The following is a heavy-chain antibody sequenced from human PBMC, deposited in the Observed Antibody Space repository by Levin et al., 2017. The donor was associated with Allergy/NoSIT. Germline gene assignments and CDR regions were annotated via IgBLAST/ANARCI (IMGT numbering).Heavy chain of an antibody. J-gene: IGHJ6*03. V-gene: IGHV4-34*01. CDR2: INHSGST. D-gene: IGHD3-3*01. CDR3: ARGITIFGVVIPPYYYYMDV. CDR1: GGSFSGYY. Sequence: PSETLSLTCAVYGGSFSGYYWSWIRQPPGKGLEWIGEINHSGSTNYNPSLKSRVTISVDTSKNQFSLKLSSVTAADTAVYYCARGITIFGVVIPPYYYYMDVWGKGTTVTVSS.